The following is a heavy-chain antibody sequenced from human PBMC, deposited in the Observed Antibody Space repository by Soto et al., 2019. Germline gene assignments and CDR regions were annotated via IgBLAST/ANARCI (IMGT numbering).Heavy chain of an antibody. V-gene: IGHV1-3*01. J-gene: IGHJ6*02. CDR3: ARDCLQQLGLYYYYYGMDV. D-gene: IGHD6-13*01. CDR1: GFTFTDYA. Sequence: GASVKVSCKTSGFTFTDYAIHWVRQAPGQRLEWMGWVSAADGHTRYSQKFQDRFSITMDTSTSTAYMELRSLRSDDTAVYYCARDCLQQLGLYYYYYGMDVWGQGTTVTVSS. CDR2: VSAADGHT.